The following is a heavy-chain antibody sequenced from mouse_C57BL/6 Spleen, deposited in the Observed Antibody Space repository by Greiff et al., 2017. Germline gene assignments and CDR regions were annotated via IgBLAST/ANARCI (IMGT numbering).Heavy chain of an antibody. CDR3: ARYGVLGDLDY. CDR1: GYTFTSYW. CDR2: IDPSDSYT. D-gene: IGHD1-1*02. Sequence: QVQLQQSGAELVMPGASVKLSCKASGYTFTSYWMHWVKQRPGQGLEWIGEIDPSDSYTNYNQKFKGKSTLTVDKSSSTAYMQLSSLTSEDSAVYYGARYGVLGDLDYWGQGTTLTVSS. V-gene: IGHV1-69*01. J-gene: IGHJ2*01.